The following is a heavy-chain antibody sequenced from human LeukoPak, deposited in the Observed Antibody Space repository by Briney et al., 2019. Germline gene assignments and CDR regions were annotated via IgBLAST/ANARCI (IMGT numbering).Heavy chain of an antibody. CDR3: ARVPLYCSGGSCQSDAFDI. Sequence: PSETLSLTCAVYGGSFSGYYWSWIRQPPGKGLEWIGEINHSGSTNYNPSLKSRVTISVDTSKNQFSLKLSSVTAADTAVYYCARVPLYCSGGSCQSDAFDIWGQGTMVTVSS. D-gene: IGHD2-15*01. CDR1: GGSFSGYY. V-gene: IGHV4-34*01. CDR2: INHSGST. J-gene: IGHJ3*02.